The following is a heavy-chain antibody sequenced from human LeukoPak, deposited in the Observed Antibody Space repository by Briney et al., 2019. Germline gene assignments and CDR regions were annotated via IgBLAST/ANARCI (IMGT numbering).Heavy chain of an antibody. D-gene: IGHD3-22*01. CDR1: GGSFSGYY. CDR2: INHSGST. Sequence: SETLSLTCAVYGGSFSGYYWSWIRQPPGKGLEWIGEINHSGSTNYNPSLKSRVTISVDTSKNQFSLKLSSVTAADTAVYYCARGLGYYYDSSGADRLVYWGQGTLVTVSS. CDR3: ARGLGYYYDSSGADRLVY. V-gene: IGHV4-34*01. J-gene: IGHJ4*02.